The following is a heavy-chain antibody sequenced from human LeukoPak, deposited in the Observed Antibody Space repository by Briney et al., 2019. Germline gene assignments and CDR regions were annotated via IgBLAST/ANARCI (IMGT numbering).Heavy chain of an antibody. D-gene: IGHD3-10*01. V-gene: IGHV3-23*01. Sequence: GGSLRLSCAASGFSFSSYCMTWVRQAPGKGLEWVSSISGRGGTTYYADSVKGRFTISRDNSKNSLFLEMNSLRVEDTAVYYCVRDMGRESIFDYWGQGTLVTVSS. J-gene: IGHJ4*02. CDR3: VRDMGRESIFDY. CDR2: ISGRGGTT. CDR1: GFSFSSYC.